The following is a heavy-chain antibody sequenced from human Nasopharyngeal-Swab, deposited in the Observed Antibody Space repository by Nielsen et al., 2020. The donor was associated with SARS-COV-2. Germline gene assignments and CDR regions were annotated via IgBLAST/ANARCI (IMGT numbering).Heavy chain of an antibody. V-gene: IGHV3-11*06. CDR2: ISSSSSYT. D-gene: IGHD6-19*01. Sequence: GESLKISCAASGFTFSDYYMSWIRQAPGKGLEWVSYISSSSSYTNYADSVKGRFTISRDNAKNSLYLQMNSLRAEDTAVYYCARTGSGWYHDYWGQGTLVTVSS. CDR1: GFTFSDYY. CDR3: ARTGSGWYHDY. J-gene: IGHJ4*02.